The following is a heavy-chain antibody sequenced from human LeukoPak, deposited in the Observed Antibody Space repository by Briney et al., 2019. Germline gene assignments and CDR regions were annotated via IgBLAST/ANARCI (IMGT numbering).Heavy chain of an antibody. Sequence: GESLKISCKGSGYSFTSYWISWVRQMPGKGLEWMGRIDPSDSYTNYSPSFRGHVTISADKSISTAYLQWCSLKASDTAMYYCASLDIATGGMDVWGQGTTVTVSS. J-gene: IGHJ6*02. CDR1: GYSFTSYW. CDR2: IDPSDSYT. V-gene: IGHV5-10-1*01. CDR3: ASLDIATGGMDV. D-gene: IGHD5-24*01.